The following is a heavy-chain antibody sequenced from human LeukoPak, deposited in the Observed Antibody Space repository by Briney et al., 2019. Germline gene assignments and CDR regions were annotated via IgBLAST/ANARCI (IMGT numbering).Heavy chain of an antibody. V-gene: IGHV4-59*01. CDR3: ARRTGYYDGFDY. CDR2: IYYTGST. Sequence: PSETLSLTCTVSDGSIGSYYWSWIRQPPGKGLEWIGYIYYTGSTNYNPSLKSRVTISVVTSKNQFSLKLSSVTAADTAVYYCARRTGYYDGFDYWGQGTLVTVSS. J-gene: IGHJ4*02. D-gene: IGHD3/OR15-3a*01. CDR1: DGSIGSYY.